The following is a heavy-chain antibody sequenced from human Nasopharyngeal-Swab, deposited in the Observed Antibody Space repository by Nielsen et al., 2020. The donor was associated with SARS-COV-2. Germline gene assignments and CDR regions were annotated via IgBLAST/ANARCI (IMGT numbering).Heavy chain of an antibody. Sequence: GESLKISCKASGYSFATYWITWVRQMSGKGLEWMGRIDPSDSYSMYSPSFQGHVTFSADKSTSTAFLEWSSLKALDTAMYYCVGHSSTGTYAFANWGQGTLVTVSS. CDR3: VGHSSTGTYAFAN. J-gene: IGHJ4*02. V-gene: IGHV5-10-1*01. CDR1: GYSFATYW. CDR2: IDPSDSYS. D-gene: IGHD1-1*01.